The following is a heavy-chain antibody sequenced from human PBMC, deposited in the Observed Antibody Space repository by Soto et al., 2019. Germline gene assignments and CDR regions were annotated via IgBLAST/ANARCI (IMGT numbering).Heavy chain of an antibody. CDR3: ARDDRHYYDRGGFDF. CDR1: YGSIISGDYY. D-gene: IGHD3-22*01. J-gene: IGHJ4*02. V-gene: IGHV4-30-4*01. Sequence: SETLSLTCTVSYGSIISGDYYWSWIRQPPGKGLEWIGYIYFSGNTFYNPSLKSRVTISLDTSKNQFSLRLSSVTAADTAVYYCARDDRHYYDRGGFDFWGRGTLVTVSS. CDR2: IYFSGNT.